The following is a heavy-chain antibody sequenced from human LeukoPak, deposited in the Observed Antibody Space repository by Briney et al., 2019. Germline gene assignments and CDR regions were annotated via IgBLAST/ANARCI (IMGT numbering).Heavy chain of an antibody. Sequence: GASVKVSCKASGYTFTTYGLTWVRQAPGQGLEWLGGIIPIFGTANYAQKFQGRVTITADESTSTAYMELSSLRSEDTAVYYCARDGVPAAAKVTPPKYFQHWGRAPWSPSPQ. CDR1: GYTFTTYG. J-gene: IGHJ1*01. D-gene: IGHD2-2*01. CDR3: ARDGVPAAAKVTPPKYFQH. V-gene: IGHV1-69*13. CDR2: IIPIFGTA.